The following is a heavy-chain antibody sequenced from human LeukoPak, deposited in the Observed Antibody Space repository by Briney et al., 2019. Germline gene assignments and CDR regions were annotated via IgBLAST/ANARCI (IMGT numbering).Heavy chain of an antibody. D-gene: IGHD4-17*01. CDR2: IYSSGVT. J-gene: IGHJ4*02. CDR3: ARDLYGVSHDY. CDR1: GFTVSSNY. V-gene: IGHV3-53*01. Sequence: PGGSLRLSCAASGFTVSSNYMSWVRQAPGKGLEWVSVIYSSGVTYYADSVKGRFTISRDNSKNTLYLHMNSLRAEDTAVYYCARDLYGVSHDYWGQGTLVTVSS.